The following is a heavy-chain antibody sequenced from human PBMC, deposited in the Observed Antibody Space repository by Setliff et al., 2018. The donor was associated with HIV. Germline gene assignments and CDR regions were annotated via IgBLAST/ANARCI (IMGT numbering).Heavy chain of an antibody. Sequence: PGGSLRLSCAASGFTFTNSWMSWVRQAPGKGLEWVANINQNGREKYYVDSVKGRFTISRDNAKDSLYLQMNSLRGEDTAVYYCAGSRGYFVKAEWGQGTLVTVS. CDR1: GFTFTNSW. V-gene: IGHV3-7*01. CDR3: AGSRGYFVKAE. CDR2: INQNGREK. D-gene: IGHD3-22*01. J-gene: IGHJ4*02.